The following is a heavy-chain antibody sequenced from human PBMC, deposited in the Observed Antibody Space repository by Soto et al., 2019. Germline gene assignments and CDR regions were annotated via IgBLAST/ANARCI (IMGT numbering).Heavy chain of an antibody. V-gene: IGHV3-20*04. CDR3: ARAPSLTYYYDSSGYYHDY. D-gene: IGHD3-22*01. J-gene: IGHJ4*02. CDR2: INWNGGST. CDR1: GFTFDDYG. Sequence: GGSLRLSCAASGFTFDDYGMSWVRQAPGKGLEWVSGINWNGGSTGYADSVKGRFTISRDNAKNSLYLQVNSLRAEDTALYYCARAPSLTYYYDSSGYYHDYWGQGTLVTVSS.